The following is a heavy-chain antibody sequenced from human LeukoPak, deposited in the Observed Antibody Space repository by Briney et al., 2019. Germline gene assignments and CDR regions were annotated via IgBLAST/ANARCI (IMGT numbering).Heavy chain of an antibody. D-gene: IGHD3-22*01. V-gene: IGHV3-23*01. CDR3: ARDVGTFDSSGLDY. CDR2: ISGNAGST. Sequence: GGSLRLSCAASGFTFSSYAMSWVRQAPGKGLEWVSGISGNAGSTYYADSVKGRFTISRDNSKNTLYLQMNSLSAEDTAVCYCARDVGTFDSSGLDYWGQGTLVTVSS. CDR1: GFTFSSYA. J-gene: IGHJ4*02.